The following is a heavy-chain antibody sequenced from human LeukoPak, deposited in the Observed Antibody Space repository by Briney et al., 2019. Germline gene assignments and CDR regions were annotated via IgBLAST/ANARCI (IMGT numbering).Heavy chain of an antibody. V-gene: IGHV1-8*03. J-gene: IGHJ4*02. CDR3: ARSGYYYDSSGYYQMDY. Sequence: ASVKVSCKASGYTFTIYDINWVRQAPGQGLEWMGWMNPNSGNTGYAQKFQGRVTITRNTSISTDYMELSSLRSEDTAVYYCARSGYYYDSSGYYQMDYWGQGTLVTVSS. D-gene: IGHD3-22*01. CDR2: MNPNSGNT. CDR1: GYTFTIYD.